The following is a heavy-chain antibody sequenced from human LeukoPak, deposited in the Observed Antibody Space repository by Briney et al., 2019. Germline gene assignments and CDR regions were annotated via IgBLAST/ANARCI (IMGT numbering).Heavy chain of an antibody. CDR2: IWYDGSNK. Sequence: PGRSLRLSCASSGFTFSSYGMHWVRQAPGKGLEWVAVIWYDGSNKYYADSVKGRFTISRDNSKNTLYLQMNSLRSEDTAVYYCARYSSSSGGAAYYLDYWGHGTLVTVSS. CDR3: ARYSSSSGGAAYYLDY. CDR1: GFTFSSYG. D-gene: IGHD6-6*01. V-gene: IGHV3-33*01. J-gene: IGHJ4*01.